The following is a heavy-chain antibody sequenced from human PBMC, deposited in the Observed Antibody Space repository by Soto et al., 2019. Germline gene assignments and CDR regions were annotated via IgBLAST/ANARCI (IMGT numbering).Heavy chain of an antibody. Sequence: PSETLSLTCTVSGGSVSSGSYYWSWIRQPPGKGLEWIGYIYYSGSTKYNPSLKSRVTISVDTSKNQISLKLSSVTAADTAVYYCARDRYYDSSGYYFDYWGQGTLLTIS. D-gene: IGHD3-22*01. CDR2: IYYSGST. CDR3: ARDRYYDSSGYYFDY. CDR1: GGSVSSGSYY. J-gene: IGHJ4*02. V-gene: IGHV4-61*01.